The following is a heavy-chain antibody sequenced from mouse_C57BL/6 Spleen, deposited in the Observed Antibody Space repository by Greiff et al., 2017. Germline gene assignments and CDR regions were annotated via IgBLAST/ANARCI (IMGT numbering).Heavy chain of an antibody. CDR2: IDPADSDT. CDR3: ARRGNYYFDY. Sequence: VQLQQPGAELVKPGASVKLSCKASGYTFTSYWMQWVKQRPGQGLEWIGEIDPADSDTNYNEKFKGKATLTVDTSSSTAYMQLSSLTSEDSAVYYCARRGNYYFDYWGQGTTLTVSS. V-gene: IGHV1-50*01. D-gene: IGHD2-1*01. J-gene: IGHJ2*01. CDR1: GYTFTSYW.